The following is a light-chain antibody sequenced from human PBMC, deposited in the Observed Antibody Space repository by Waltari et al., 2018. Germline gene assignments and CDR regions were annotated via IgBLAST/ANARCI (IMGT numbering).Light chain of an antibody. CDR3: QQCYHLPS. CDR2: WAS. V-gene: IGKV4-1*01. J-gene: IGKJ4*01. CDR1: QNILSSSDNKNY. Sequence: DIVMTQSPDSVAVSLGERATIHCRSSQNILSSSDNKNYLVWYQQKPGQPPKLLISWASTRESGVPDRFSGSGSGKDFTLTISSLQAEDVAVYYCQQCYHLPSFGGGTRVEIK.